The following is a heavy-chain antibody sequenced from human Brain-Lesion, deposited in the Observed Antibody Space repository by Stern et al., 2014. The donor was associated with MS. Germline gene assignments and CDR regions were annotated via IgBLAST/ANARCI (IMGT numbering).Heavy chain of an antibody. V-gene: IGHV3-74*02. CDR2: INGDGSDT. CDR1: GFNFSSYW. Sequence: EMQLGESGGGLVQPGGSLRLSCAASGFNFSSYWMHWVRQFPEKGLFWVSQINGDGSDTSYADSVKGRFSISRDNIRNMLYLRMTSLRAEDTAVYYCARGVGDYWGQGARVTVSS. CDR3: ARGVGDY. D-gene: IGHD3-16*01. J-gene: IGHJ4*02.